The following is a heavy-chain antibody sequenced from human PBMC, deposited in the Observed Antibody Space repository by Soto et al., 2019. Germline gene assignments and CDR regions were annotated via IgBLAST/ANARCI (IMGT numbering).Heavy chain of an antibody. Sequence: ASVKVSCKASDYTFSIYGFSWVRQAPGQGLEWMGWISAYSGNTIHAQKFQGRVTLTTDTSTSTAYMELTGLTSEDTAIYYCAAEFYSGGRCCSFDLWGQGTMVTVSS. CDR2: ISAYSGNT. V-gene: IGHV1-18*04. CDR1: DYTFSIYG. CDR3: AAEFYSGGRCCSFDL. D-gene: IGHD2-15*01. J-gene: IGHJ3*01.